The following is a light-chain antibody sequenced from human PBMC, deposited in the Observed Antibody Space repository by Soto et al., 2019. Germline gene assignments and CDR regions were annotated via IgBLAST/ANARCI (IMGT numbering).Light chain of an antibody. J-gene: IGKJ1*01. CDR3: QQYTNWPPWT. Sequence: EIVMTQSPATLSVSPGERATLSCRASQSLRTDLAWYQQKPGQPPRLLIYGASTRAAGIPARFSGSGSGTEFTLTISSLQSEDFAVYYCQQYTNWPPWTFGQGTKVEIK. CDR2: GAS. CDR1: QSLRTD. V-gene: IGKV3-15*01.